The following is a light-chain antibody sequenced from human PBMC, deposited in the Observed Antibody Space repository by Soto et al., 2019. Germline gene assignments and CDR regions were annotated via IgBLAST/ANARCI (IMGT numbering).Light chain of an antibody. CDR1: QSINSW. CDR2: KAS. V-gene: IGKV1-5*03. Sequence: DIQMTQSPSTLSASVGDRVTITCRASQSINSWLAWYQQKPGKAPKLLIYKASSLESGVPSRFSGSGSGTEFTLTISSLQPDDFATYYCQQYNSSHTFGQGTKLEIK. CDR3: QQYNSSHT. J-gene: IGKJ2*01.